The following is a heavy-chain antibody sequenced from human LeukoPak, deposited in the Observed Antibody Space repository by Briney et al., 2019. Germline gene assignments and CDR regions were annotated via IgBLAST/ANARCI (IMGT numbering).Heavy chain of an antibody. CDR1: GFTFSSYS. J-gene: IGHJ4*02. D-gene: IGHD3-10*01. CDR2: ISSSSSTI. CDR3: ARGSMVRGVYVDY. V-gene: IGHV3-48*01. Sequence: PGGSLRLSCAASGFTFSSYSMNWVRQAPGKGLERVSYISSSSSTIYYADSVKGRFTISRDNAKNSLYLQMNSLRAEDTAVYYCARGSMVRGVYVDYWGQGTLVTVSS.